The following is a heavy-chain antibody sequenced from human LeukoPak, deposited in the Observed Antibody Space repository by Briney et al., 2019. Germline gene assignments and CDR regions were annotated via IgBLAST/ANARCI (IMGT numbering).Heavy chain of an antibody. Sequence: GASVKVSCKASGYTFTSYGISWVRQAPGQGLEWMGWISAYNGNTNYAQKLQGRVTMTTDTSTSTAYMELRSLRSDDTAVYYCARAPLWFGESRGPFDYWGQGTLDTVSS. J-gene: IGHJ4*02. CDR3: ARAPLWFGESRGPFDY. CDR1: GYTFTSYG. CDR2: ISAYNGNT. D-gene: IGHD3-10*01. V-gene: IGHV1-18*04.